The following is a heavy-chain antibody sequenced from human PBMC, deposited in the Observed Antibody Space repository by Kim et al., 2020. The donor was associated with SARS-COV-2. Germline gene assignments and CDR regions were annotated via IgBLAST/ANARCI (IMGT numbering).Heavy chain of an antibody. D-gene: IGHD2-2*01. CDR1: GYTFTSYY. Sequence: ASVKVSCKASGYTFTSYYMHWVRQAPGQGLEWMGIINPSGGSTSYAQKFQGRVTMTRDTSTSTAYMELSSLRSEDTAVYYCARSTRVGEVVPAAFDPWGQGTLVTVSS. V-gene: IGHV1-46*01. J-gene: IGHJ5*02. CDR2: INPSGGST. CDR3: ARSTRVGEVVPAAFDP.